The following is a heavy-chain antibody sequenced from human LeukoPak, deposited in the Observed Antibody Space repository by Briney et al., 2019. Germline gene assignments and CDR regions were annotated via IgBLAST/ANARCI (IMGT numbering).Heavy chain of an antibody. CDR2: ISGSGGST. Sequence: PGGSLRLSCAASGFTFSSYAMSWVRQAPGKGLEWVSAISGSGGSTYYADSVKGRFTISRGNSKNTLYLQMNSLRAEDTAVYYCAGRVVPAARWGAFDIWGQGTMVTVSS. CDR3: AGRVVPAARWGAFDI. CDR1: GFTFSSYA. D-gene: IGHD2-2*01. J-gene: IGHJ3*02. V-gene: IGHV3-23*01.